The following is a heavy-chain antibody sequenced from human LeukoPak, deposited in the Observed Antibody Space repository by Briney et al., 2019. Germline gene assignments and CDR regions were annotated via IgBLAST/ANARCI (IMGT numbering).Heavy chain of an antibody. V-gene: IGHV3-30*03. CDR2: ISYDGSNK. Sequence: PGGSLRLSCAASGFTFSSYAMHWVRQAPGKGLEWVAVISYDGSNKYYADSEKGRSTISRDNSKNTLYLQMSGLRAEDTALYYCTRGGHYYYGSGPGGYWFDPWGQGTLVTVSS. J-gene: IGHJ5*02. D-gene: IGHD3-10*01. CDR1: GFTFSSYA. CDR3: TRGGHYYYGSGPGGYWFDP.